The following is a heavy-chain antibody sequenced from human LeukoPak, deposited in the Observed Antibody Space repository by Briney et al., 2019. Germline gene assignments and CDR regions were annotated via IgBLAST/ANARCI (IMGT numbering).Heavy chain of an antibody. CDR2: IYYTGST. CDR3: ARQHYDNSGYYRANFDY. Sequence: ASETLSLTCTVSGGSISGSSYYWGWIRQPPGKGLEWIGSIYYTGSTYYNPSLKSRVTISVDTSKNQFSLKLSSVTAADTAVYYCARQHYDNSGYYRANFDYWGQGTLVTVSS. V-gene: IGHV4-39*01. CDR1: GGSISGSSYY. D-gene: IGHD3-22*01. J-gene: IGHJ4*02.